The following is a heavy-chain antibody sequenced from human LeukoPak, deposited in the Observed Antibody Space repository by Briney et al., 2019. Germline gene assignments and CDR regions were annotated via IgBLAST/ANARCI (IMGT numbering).Heavy chain of an antibody. CDR1: GFTFISYA. Sequence: PGRSLRLSCAASGFTFISYALHWVRQPPGKGLEWVAVVSYDGNNKFYADSVKGRFTISRDNSKNTLYLQMNSLRVEDTAVYYCARDRYYGSGSYSIDYWGQGTLVTVSS. CDR3: ARDRYYGSGSYSIDY. J-gene: IGHJ4*02. CDR2: VSYDGNNK. D-gene: IGHD3-10*01. V-gene: IGHV3-30*04.